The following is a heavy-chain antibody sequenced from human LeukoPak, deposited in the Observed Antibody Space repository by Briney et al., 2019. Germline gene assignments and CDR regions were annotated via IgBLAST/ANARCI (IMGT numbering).Heavy chain of an antibody. D-gene: IGHD3-22*01. J-gene: IGHJ4*02. CDR2: IYPGGSDT. V-gene: IGHV5-51*01. Sequence: GESLLSPCKGSGYSFTSYWIGWVRQMPGTGLEWMGIIYPGGSDTRFSPSFQGQVTISADKSITTAYLQWSSLKASDTAMYYCARGHYDSTGYYVVTEHDDRGQGTLVTVSS. CDR3: ARGHYDSTGYYVVTEHDD. CDR1: GYSFTSYW.